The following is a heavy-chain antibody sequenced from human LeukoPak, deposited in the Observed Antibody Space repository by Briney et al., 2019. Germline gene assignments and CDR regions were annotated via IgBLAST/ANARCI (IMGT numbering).Heavy chain of an antibody. CDR2: IYTSGST. V-gene: IGHV4-61*02. CDR3: ARENSNYDILTRYYYYYYMDV. Sequence: SESLSLTCTVAGGSISSGSYYWSWILQPAGKGLEWIGRIYTSGSTNYSPPLKRRVTISGDTSKNQFSLKLSAWTAADTAMYYCARENSNYDILTRYYYYYYMDVWGKGTTVTISS. J-gene: IGHJ6*03. D-gene: IGHD3-9*01. CDR1: GGSISSGSYY.